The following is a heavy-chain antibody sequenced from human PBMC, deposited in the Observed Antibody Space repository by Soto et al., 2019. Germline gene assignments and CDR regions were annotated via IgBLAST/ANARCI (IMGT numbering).Heavy chain of an antibody. D-gene: IGHD5-12*01. J-gene: IGHJ4*02. CDR3: ARGGYSGYRWPTHIDY. V-gene: IGHV4-34*01. CDR1: GGTFSSYY. CDR2: INHSGST. Sequence: PSETMYLACAVYGGTFSSYYWSWIRQPPGKGLEWIGEINHSGSTNYNPSLKSRVTISVDTSKNQFSLKLSSVTAADTAVYYCARGGYSGYRWPTHIDYWGQGTLVTVSS.